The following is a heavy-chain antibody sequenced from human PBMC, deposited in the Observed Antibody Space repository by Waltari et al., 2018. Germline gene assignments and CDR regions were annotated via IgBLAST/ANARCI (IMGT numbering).Heavy chain of an antibody. CDR3: ARVGYSGYDFGYYYYYYGMDV. Sequence: QVQLQQSGPGLVKPSQTLSLTCAISGDSVSSNSAAWNWIRQSPPRGRAWLGRTYYRSKWYNDYAVSVKSRITINPDTSKNQFSLQLNSVTPEDTAVCYCARVGYSGYDFGYYYYYYGMDVWGQGTTVTVSS. CDR1: GDSVSSNSAA. J-gene: IGHJ6*02. D-gene: IGHD5-12*01. V-gene: IGHV6-1*01. CDR2: TYYRSKWYN.